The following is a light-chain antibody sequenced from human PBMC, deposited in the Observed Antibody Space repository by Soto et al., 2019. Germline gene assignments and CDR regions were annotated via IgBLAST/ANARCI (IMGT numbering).Light chain of an antibody. CDR3: CSYAGRYTYV. V-gene: IGLV2-14*01. CDR2: EVS. CDR1: SSDVGLYDY. J-gene: IGLJ1*01. Sequence: QSALTQPASVSGSPGQSITVSCTGTSSDVGLYDYVSWFQQHPGKSPKLIIYEVSHRPSGVSSRFSGSKSGNTASLTISGLQSEDEADYYCCSYAGRYTYVFGTGTKVTVL.